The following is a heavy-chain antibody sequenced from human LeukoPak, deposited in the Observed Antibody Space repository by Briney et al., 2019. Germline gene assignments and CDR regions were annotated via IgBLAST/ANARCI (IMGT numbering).Heavy chain of an antibody. CDR3: AKGTDYGDYAYFDY. CDR2: ISSSSSYI. Sequence: GGSLRLSCAASGFTFSSYSMNWVRQAPGKGLEWVSSISSSSSYIYHADSVKGRFTISRDNAKNSLYLQMNSLRAEDMALYYCAKGTDYGDYAYFDYWGQGTLVTVSS. J-gene: IGHJ4*02. V-gene: IGHV3-21*04. D-gene: IGHD4-17*01. CDR1: GFTFSSYS.